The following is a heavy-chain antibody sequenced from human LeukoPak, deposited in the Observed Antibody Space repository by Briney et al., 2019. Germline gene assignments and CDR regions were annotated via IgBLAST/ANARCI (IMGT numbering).Heavy chain of an antibody. V-gene: IGHV4-59*01. Sequence: SETLSLTWTVSGGSISSYYWSWIRQPPGKGLEWIGYIYYSGSTNYNPSLKSRVTISVDTSKNQFSLKLSSVTAADTAVYYCARVVAGTDYFDYWGQGTLVTVSS. CDR3: ARVVAGTDYFDY. J-gene: IGHJ4*02. CDR1: GGSISSYY. CDR2: IYYSGST. D-gene: IGHD6-19*01.